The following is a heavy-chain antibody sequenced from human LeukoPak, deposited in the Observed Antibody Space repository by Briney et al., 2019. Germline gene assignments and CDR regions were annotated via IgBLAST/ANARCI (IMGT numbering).Heavy chain of an antibody. CDR2: IRSGGSTI. CDR1: AFIFSDNY. V-gene: IGHV3-11*04. Sequence: GSFRLSCAASAFIFSDNYMSWFGRPPARELVWFAYIRSGGSTIYYADSEKGRFHIPRDNAKNSLYLQMSSLRAEDTAVYYCARDGGYYDSSGYYLWGQGTLVSVSS. CDR3: ARDGGYYDSSGYYL. D-gene: IGHD3-22*01. J-gene: IGHJ4*02.